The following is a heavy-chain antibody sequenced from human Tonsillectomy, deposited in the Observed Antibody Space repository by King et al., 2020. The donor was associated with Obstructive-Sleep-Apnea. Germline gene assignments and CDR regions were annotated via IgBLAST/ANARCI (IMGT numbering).Heavy chain of an antibody. D-gene: IGHD3-10*01. Sequence: VQLVQSGGGVVQPGRSLILSCAASGFTFSSYGMHWVRQAPGKGLEWVAVIWYDGSNKYYADSVKGRFTNSRDNSKNTLYLQMNSLRAEDTAVYYCARDQSYYYGSGSYLDAFDIWGQGTMVTVSS. CDR3: ARDQSYYYGSGSYLDAFDI. CDR1: GFTFSSYG. J-gene: IGHJ3*02. V-gene: IGHV3-33*01. CDR2: IWYDGSNK.